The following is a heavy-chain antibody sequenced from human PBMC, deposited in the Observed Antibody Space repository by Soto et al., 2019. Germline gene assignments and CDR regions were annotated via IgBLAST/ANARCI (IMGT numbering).Heavy chain of an antibody. D-gene: IGHD3-3*02. CDR2: VWSDGNNK. V-gene: IGHV3-33*06. Sequence: QVQLVESGGGVVQPGRSLRLSCVASGFTFRTYGMHWVRQAPGKGLEWVAAVWSDGNNKYYEDSVKGRFTISSDNSKNTLYLQMNSLRTEDTAVYYCAKKDTISGLDLWGQGALVTVSS. J-gene: IGHJ5*02. CDR1: GFTFRTYG. CDR3: AKKDTISGLDL.